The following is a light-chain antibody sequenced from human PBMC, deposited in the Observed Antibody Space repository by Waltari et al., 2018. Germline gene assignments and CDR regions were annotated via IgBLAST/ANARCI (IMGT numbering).Light chain of an antibody. CDR1: QSLVHSDGNTH. CDR3: MQGTHWPYT. CDR2: RVS. Sequence: DVVMTQSPLSLPVTLGQPASISCKSSQSLVHSDGNTHLNWFQQRQGQSPRRLIYRVSNRDSGVPDRFSGSGSDTDFTLKISRVEAGDVGVYYCMQGTHWPYTFGQGTKLDIK. V-gene: IGKV2-30*02. J-gene: IGKJ2*01.